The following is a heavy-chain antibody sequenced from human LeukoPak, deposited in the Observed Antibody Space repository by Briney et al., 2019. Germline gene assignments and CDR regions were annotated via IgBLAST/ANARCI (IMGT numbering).Heavy chain of an antibody. V-gene: IGHV4-34*11. Sequence: SETLSLTCAVYGGSFSGYYCSWVRQPPGKGLEWIGYIHYSGSTKYNPSLKSRVTISVHTSKNQFSLKLSSVTAADTAVYYCASSHQYSGYWFDPWGQGTLVTVPS. CDR3: ASSHQYSGYWFDP. CDR1: GGSFSGYY. D-gene: IGHD1-26*01. J-gene: IGHJ5*02. CDR2: IHYSGST.